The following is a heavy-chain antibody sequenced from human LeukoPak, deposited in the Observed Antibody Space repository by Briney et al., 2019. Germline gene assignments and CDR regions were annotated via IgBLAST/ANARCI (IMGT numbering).Heavy chain of an antibody. CDR3: ARDKSGWARDY. J-gene: IGHJ4*02. V-gene: IGHV3-21*01. D-gene: IGHD6-19*01. Sequence: PGGFLRLSCAAAGFTFTSYGMHWVRPAPGKGLEWVSSISSHRSIYAESVRGRFTISRDTAKNSLYLQMNSLRAEDSALYYCARDKSGWARDYWGQGTLVAVSA. CDR2: ISSHRSI. CDR1: GFTFTSYG.